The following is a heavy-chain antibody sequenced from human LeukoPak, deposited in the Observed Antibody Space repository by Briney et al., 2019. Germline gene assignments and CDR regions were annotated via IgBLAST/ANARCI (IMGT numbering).Heavy chain of an antibody. J-gene: IGHJ4*02. CDR3: ARSYIVVVPAAYFDY. V-gene: IGHV1-3*01. Sequence: ASVKVSCKTSGYTFSTYAIQWVRQAPGQRLEWMGWINGGYGNTKFSQKFQGRVTITRDTSARSSYMELSSLRSEDTAVYYCARSYIVVVPAAYFDYWGRGNLVAVSS. CDR2: INGGYGNT. D-gene: IGHD2-2*01. CDR1: GYTFSTYA.